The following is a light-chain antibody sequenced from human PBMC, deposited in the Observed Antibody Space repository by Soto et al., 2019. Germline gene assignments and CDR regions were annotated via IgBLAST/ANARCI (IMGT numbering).Light chain of an antibody. Sequence: EIVLTQSPGTLSLSPGERATLSCRASQSVPKNYLAWYQHKPGQAPRLLIHGPSSRATGIPDRFSGSGSGTDFTLSISRREPEDFALYYCHQDATSPQTFGQGTKVEIK. CDR2: GPS. V-gene: IGKV3-20*01. CDR1: QSVPKNY. CDR3: HQDATSPQT. J-gene: IGKJ1*01.